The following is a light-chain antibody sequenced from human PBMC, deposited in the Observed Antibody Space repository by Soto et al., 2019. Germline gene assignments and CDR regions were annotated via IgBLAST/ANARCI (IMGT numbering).Light chain of an antibody. CDR1: SSNIGAGYD. J-gene: IGLJ2*01. Sequence: QLVLTQPPSVSGAPGQRVTISCTGSSSNIGAGYDVHWYQQLPGTAPKLLIYFNSNRPSGVPDRFSGSKSGTSASLAITGLQAEDEADYYCQSYDSSLSGSVFGGGTKLTVL. CDR2: FNS. CDR3: QSYDSSLSGSV. V-gene: IGLV1-40*01.